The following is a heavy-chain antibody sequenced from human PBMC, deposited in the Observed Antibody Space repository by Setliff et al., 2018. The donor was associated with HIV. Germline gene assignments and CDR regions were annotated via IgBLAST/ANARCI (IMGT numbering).Heavy chain of an antibody. J-gene: IGHJ4*02. Sequence: ETLSLTCAVYGGSFSAYYWSWIRQSPEMGLEWIAEISHTGSTKYNPSLGSRFTISLATSKNQFSLSLRSLSAADTAVYYCARDKRYRFPFDSWGQGTLVTVSS. CDR3: ARDKRYRFPFDS. D-gene: IGHD2-2*02. V-gene: IGHV4-34*01. CDR2: ISHTGST. CDR1: GGSFSAYY.